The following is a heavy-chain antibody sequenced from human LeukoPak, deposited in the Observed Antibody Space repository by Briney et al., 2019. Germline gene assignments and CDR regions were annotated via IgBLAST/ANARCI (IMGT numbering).Heavy chain of an antibody. CDR1: GYSFTSYW. D-gene: IGHD3-16*01. J-gene: IGHJ3*02. Sequence: GESLKISCKGSGYSFTSYWIGWVRQMPGKGLEWMGIIYPGDSDTRYSPSFQGQVTISADKSISTAYLQWSSLKASDTAMYYCARQERLGESLNHAFDIWGQGTMVTVSS. CDR2: IYPGDSDT. CDR3: ARQERLGESLNHAFDI. V-gene: IGHV5-51*01.